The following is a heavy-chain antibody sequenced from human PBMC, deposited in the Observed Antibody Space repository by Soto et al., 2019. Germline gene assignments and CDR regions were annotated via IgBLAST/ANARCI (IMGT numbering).Heavy chain of an antibody. Sequence: VGSLRLSCAASGFTFSTYWMHWVRQSPGKGLVWVSRINSVGSSTFYADSVKGRFTISRDNAKNTMYLQMNSLRVDDTAVYYCARDRGPTSSFDYWGQGTLVTVS. D-gene: IGHD3-16*01. CDR2: INSVGSST. CDR1: GFTFSTYW. J-gene: IGHJ4*02. CDR3: ARDRGPTSSFDY. V-gene: IGHV3-74*01.